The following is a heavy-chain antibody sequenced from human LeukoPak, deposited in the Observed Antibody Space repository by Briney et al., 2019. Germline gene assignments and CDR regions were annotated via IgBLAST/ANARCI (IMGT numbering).Heavy chain of an antibody. CDR2: IFCSGST. CDR1: GGSISGYY. D-gene: IGHD5-18*01. J-gene: IGHJ4*02. V-gene: IGHV4-59*01. CDR3: AREGYSYGYDY. Sequence: SETLSLTCTVSGGSISGYYWSWIRQPPGKGLEWIGYIFCSGSTKYNPSLKSRVTISVDTSKNQFSLKLSSVTAADTAVYCCAREGYSYGYDYWGQGSLVTVSA.